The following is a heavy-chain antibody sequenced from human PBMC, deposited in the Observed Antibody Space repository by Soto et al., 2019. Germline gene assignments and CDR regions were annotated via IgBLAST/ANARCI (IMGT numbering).Heavy chain of an antibody. J-gene: IGHJ4*02. CDR3: ANGSRIAAPPVSGTSDY. CDR1: GFTFSSYA. Sequence: GGSLRLSCAASGFTFSSYAMSWVRQAPGKGLEWVSAISGSGGSTYYADSVKGRFTISRDNAKNTLYLQMNSLRAEDTAVYYCANGSRIAAPPVSGTSDYWGQGTRATVS. D-gene: IGHD6-6*01. CDR2: ISGSGGST. V-gene: IGHV3-23*01.